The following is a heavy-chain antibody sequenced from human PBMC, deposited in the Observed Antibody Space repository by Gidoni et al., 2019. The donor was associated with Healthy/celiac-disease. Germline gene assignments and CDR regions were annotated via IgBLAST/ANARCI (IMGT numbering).Heavy chain of an antibody. V-gene: IGHV3-21*01. CDR1: GFAFGSYS. D-gene: IGHD3-3*01. CDR2: ISSSSSYI. CDR3: ARDGGSYDFCSGYYPQKSFYYYGMDV. J-gene: IGHJ6*02. Sequence: EVQLVESGGGLVKPGGSLRLSCEASGFAFGSYSMNWVRQAPGKGLECVSSISSSSSYIYYADSVKGRFTISRDNAKNSLYLQMNSLRAEDTAVYYWARDGGSYDFCSGYYPQKSFYYYGMDVWGQGTTVTVSS.